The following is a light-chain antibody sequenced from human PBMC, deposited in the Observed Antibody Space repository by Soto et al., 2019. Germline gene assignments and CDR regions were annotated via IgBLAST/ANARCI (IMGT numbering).Light chain of an antibody. CDR2: DAS. J-gene: IGKJ4*01. Sequence: DIQMTQSPSTLSASVGDRVTVTWRASQTISTWLAWYQQKPGKAPKLLIYDASSLESGVPSRFSGSGSGREFTLTISSLQPDDFATYYCQQYNSYSALTFGGGTKVDIK. CDR1: QTISTW. CDR3: QQYNSYSALT. V-gene: IGKV1-5*01.